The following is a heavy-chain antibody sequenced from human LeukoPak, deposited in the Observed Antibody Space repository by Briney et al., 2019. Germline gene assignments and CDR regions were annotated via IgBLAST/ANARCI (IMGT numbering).Heavy chain of an antibody. V-gene: IGHV3-48*01. D-gene: IGHD6-13*01. J-gene: IGHJ6*03. CDR3: ARDRIEQQRTLGRSTNYYSYYYMDV. Sequence: GGSLRLSCAASGFTFSSYSMNWVRQAPGKGLEWVSYISSSSSTIYYADSVKGRFTISRDNAKNSLYLQMSSLRAEDTAVYYCARDRIEQQRTLGRSTNYYSYYYMDVWGKGTTVTVSS. CDR1: GFTFSSYS. CDR2: ISSSSSTI.